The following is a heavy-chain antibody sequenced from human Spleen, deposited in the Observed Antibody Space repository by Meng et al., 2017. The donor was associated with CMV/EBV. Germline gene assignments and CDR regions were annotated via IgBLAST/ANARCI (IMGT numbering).Heavy chain of an antibody. D-gene: IGHD7-27*01. V-gene: IGHV3-74*03. CDR1: GFTFSNYW. CDR3: GRDLTGERDQ. CDR2: INTDGSFT. Sequence: VLLVESGGGLVQPGGSLRLSCADSGFTFSNYWMHWVRQVPGEGLVWVSRINTDGSFTSYADPVKGRFTISRDNAKNTLHLQMNSLRVDDSAVYYCGRDLTGERDQWGQGTLVTVSS. J-gene: IGHJ4*02.